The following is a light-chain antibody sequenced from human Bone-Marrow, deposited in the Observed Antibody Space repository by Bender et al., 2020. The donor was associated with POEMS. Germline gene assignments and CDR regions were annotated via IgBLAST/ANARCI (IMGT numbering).Light chain of an antibody. CDR3: CSYTSSRTVL. CDR2: YDD. Sequence: QSVVTQPPSLSEAPRQRVTISCSGRSSNIGNHGVNWYQQLPGEAPKLLIYYDDLLTPGVSDRFSASKSGTSASLAISELQSEDEADYYCCSYTSSRTVLFGGGTKVTVL. J-gene: IGLJ2*01. V-gene: IGLV1-36*01. CDR1: SSNIGNHG.